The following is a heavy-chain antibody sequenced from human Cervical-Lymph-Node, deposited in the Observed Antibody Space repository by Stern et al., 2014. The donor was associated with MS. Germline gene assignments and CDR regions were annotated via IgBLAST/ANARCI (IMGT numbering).Heavy chain of an antibody. D-gene: IGHD3/OR15-3a*01. CDR3: ARGTGYSYYFDY. J-gene: IGHJ4*02. V-gene: IGHV1-46*01. CDR2: INPSGGST. Sequence: VQLVESGAEVKKPGASVEVSCKASGYTFTDHYIHWVRQAPGQGPEWMGVINPSGGSTTNAKKFQGSVTMTRDSSTSTVHMELSSLRSEDTAVYYCARGTGYSYYFDYWGQGTLVTVSS. CDR1: GYTFTDHY.